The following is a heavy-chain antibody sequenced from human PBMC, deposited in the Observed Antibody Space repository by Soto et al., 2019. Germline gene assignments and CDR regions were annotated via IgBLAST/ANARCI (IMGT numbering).Heavy chain of an antibody. J-gene: IGHJ4*02. CDR3: AIIYGDYESYFFDF. CDR2: IIPIFGTA. Sequence: SVKVSCKASGGTFSIYAISWVLQAPGQGLEWMGGIIPIFGTANYAQKFQGRVTITADESTSTAYMELSSLRSEDTAVYYCAIIYGDYESYFFDFWGQRTLDIVSS. CDR1: GGTFSIYA. V-gene: IGHV1-69*13. D-gene: IGHD4-17*01.